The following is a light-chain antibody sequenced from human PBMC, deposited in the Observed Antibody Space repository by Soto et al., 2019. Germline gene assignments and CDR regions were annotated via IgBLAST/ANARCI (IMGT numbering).Light chain of an antibody. Sequence: QSALTQPASVSGSPGQSITISCTGTSSDVGSYNLVSWYQQHPGKAPKLMIYEGSKRPSGVSNRFSGSKSGNTASLTISGLQADDEADYYCCSYAGSSTHVFGTVTKVTV. CDR2: EGS. CDR3: CSYAGSSTHV. CDR1: SSDVGSYNL. V-gene: IGLV2-23*01. J-gene: IGLJ1*01.